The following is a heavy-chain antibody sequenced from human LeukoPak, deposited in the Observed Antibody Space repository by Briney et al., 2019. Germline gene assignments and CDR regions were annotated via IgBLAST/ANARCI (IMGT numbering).Heavy chain of an antibody. V-gene: IGHV4-30-4*01. CDR2: IYYSVIT. J-gene: IGHJ3*02. Sequence: SETLSLTCTVPGGSISSDDYYWSWIRQPPGKGLEWIGYIYYSVITYYNPSLKSRITVSVDTSNNQFSLRLSSVTAADTAVYYCARGTYDWNYASTFDIWGQGTMVTVSS. CDR1: GGSISSDDYY. D-gene: IGHD1-7*01. CDR3: ARGTYDWNYASTFDI.